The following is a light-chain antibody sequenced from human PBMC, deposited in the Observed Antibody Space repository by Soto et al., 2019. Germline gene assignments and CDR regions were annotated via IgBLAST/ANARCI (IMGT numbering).Light chain of an antibody. J-gene: IGLJ2*01. V-gene: IGLV9-49*01. CDR1: SGYSNYK. CDR2: VGTGGIVG. Sequence: QSVLTQPPSASASLGASVTLTCTLSSGYSNYKVDWYQQRPGKGPRFVMRVGTGGIVGSKGDGIPDRFSVSGSGLNRYLTIKNIQEEDESDYHCGADHGSGKNFVLGGGTKLTVL. CDR3: GADHGSGKNFV.